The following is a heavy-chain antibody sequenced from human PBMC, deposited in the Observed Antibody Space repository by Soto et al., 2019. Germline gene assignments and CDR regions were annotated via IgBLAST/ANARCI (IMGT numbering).Heavy chain of an antibody. V-gene: IGHV3-43*02. Sequence: GGSLRLSCAASGFTFDDYAMHWVRQAPGKGLEWVSLISGDGGSTYYADSVKGRFTISRDNSKNSPYLQMNSLRTEDTALYYCAKDVPNYYDSSGYLDYWGQGTLVTVSS. D-gene: IGHD3-22*01. J-gene: IGHJ4*02. CDR2: ISGDGGST. CDR1: GFTFDDYA. CDR3: AKDVPNYYDSSGYLDY.